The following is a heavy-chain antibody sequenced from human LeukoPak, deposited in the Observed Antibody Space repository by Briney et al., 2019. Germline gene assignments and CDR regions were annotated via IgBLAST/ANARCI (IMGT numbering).Heavy chain of an antibody. CDR3: ARDGITIFGVVTGDLDAFDI. CDR1: GGSISSAGSF. CDR2: IANSGIT. Sequence: SETLSLTCSVSGGSISSAGSFWGWTRQHPGKGLEWIGYIANSGITHYNPSLKSRITMSLDTSKNQFSLKLSSVTAADTAVYYCARDGITIFGVVTGDLDAFDIWGQGTMVTVSS. D-gene: IGHD3-3*01. V-gene: IGHV4-31*03. J-gene: IGHJ3*02.